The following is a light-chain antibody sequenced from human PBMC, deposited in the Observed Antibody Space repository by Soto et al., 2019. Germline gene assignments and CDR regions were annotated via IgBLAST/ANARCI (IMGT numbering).Light chain of an antibody. Sequence: DIQMTQSPSAMSASVGDRVIITCRASQGISNYLAWFQHKPGNVPKRLIYASSSLQSGVPSRFRGSGSGTEVALTISSLRPEDFATYYCLQHSSYPWTFGQGTKVEIK. J-gene: IGKJ1*01. CDR2: ASS. CDR3: LQHSSYPWT. V-gene: IGKV1-17*03. CDR1: QGISNY.